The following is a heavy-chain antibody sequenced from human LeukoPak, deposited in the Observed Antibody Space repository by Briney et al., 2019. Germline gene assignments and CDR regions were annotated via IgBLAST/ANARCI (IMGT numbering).Heavy chain of an antibody. CDR2: VYHSGTT. CDR1: GGSISSNNW. D-gene: IGHD3-10*01. Sequence: SGTLSLTCAVSGGSISSNNWWSWVRQPPGKGLEWIGEVYHSGTTGYNPSLKSRVTISVDKSKNQFSLKLSSVTAADTAVYYCARDSTLYGSGGKGALDIWGPGTMVTVSS. CDR3: ARDSTLYGSGGKGALDI. J-gene: IGHJ3*02. V-gene: IGHV4-4*02.